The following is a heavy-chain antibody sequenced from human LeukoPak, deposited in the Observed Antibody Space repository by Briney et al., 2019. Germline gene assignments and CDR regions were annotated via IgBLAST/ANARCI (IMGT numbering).Heavy chain of an antibody. CDR1: GFTFSSYG. D-gene: IGHD6-19*01. V-gene: IGHV3-30*03. CDR2: ISYDGSNK. Sequence: GRSLRLSCAASGFTFSSYGMHWVRQAPGKGLEWVAVISYDGSNKYYADSVKGRFTISRDNSKNTLYLQMNSLRAEDTAVCYCATSIAVADTFDYWGQGTLVTVSS. J-gene: IGHJ4*02. CDR3: ATSIAVADTFDY.